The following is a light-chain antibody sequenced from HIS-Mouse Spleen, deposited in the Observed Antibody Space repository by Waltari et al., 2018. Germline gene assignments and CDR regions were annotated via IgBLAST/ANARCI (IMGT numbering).Light chain of an antibody. V-gene: IGKV4-1*01. CDR3: QQYYSTPRT. J-gene: IGKJ1*01. Sequence: DIVMTQSPDSLAVPLGERATINCMSSQSVLYSSNNKNYLAWYQQKPGQPPKLLIYWASTRESGVPDRFSGSGSGTDFTLTISSLQAEDVAVYYCQQYYSTPRTFGQGTKVEIK. CDR2: WAS. CDR1: QSVLYSSNNKNY.